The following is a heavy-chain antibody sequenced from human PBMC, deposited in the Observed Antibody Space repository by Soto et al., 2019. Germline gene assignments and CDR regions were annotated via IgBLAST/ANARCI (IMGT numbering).Heavy chain of an antibody. D-gene: IGHD5-18*01. V-gene: IGHV1-46*01. Sequence: GASVKVSCKASGYTFTSYYMHWVRQAPGQGLEWMGIINPSGGSTSYAQKFQGWVTMTRDTSISTAYMELSRLRSDDTAVYYRARDSSDTAMVMYYFDYWGQGTLVTVSS. CDR3: ARDSSDTAMVMYYFDY. J-gene: IGHJ4*02. CDR1: GYTFTSYY. CDR2: INPSGGST.